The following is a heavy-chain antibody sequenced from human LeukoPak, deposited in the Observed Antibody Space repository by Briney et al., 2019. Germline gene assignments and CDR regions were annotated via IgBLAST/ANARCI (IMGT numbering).Heavy chain of an antibody. CDR1: GGSFSGYY. V-gene: IGHV4-34*01. D-gene: IGHD6-19*01. J-gene: IGHJ4*02. CDR3: ARGSLAVAGPFDY. Sequence: SETLSLTCAVYGGSFSGYYWSWIRQPPGKGLEWIGEINHSGSTNYNPSLKGRVTISVDTFKNQFSLKLSSVTAADTAVYYCARGSLAVAGPFDYWGQGTLVTVSS. CDR2: INHSGST.